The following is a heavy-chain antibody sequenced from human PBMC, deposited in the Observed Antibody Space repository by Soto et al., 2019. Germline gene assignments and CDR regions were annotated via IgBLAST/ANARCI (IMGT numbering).Heavy chain of an antibody. CDR1: GYTFTSYG. Sequence: ASVKVSCKASGYTFTSYGISWVRQAPGQGFEWMGWISAYNDNTNYAQKLQGRVTMTTGTSTSTAYMELRSLRSDDTAVYYCARIVSIVAVHDAFDIWGQGTMVTVSS. J-gene: IGHJ3*02. CDR2: ISAYNDNT. V-gene: IGHV1-18*04. CDR3: ARIVSIVAVHDAFDI. D-gene: IGHD3-22*01.